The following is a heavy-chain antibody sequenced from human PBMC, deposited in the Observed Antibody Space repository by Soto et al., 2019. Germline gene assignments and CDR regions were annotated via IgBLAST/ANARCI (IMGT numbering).Heavy chain of an antibody. V-gene: IGHV1-18*01. D-gene: IGHD6-13*01. CDR3: ARDKQQLVLGSYYFDY. CDR2: ISAYNGNT. CDR1: GGTFSSYA. J-gene: IGHJ4*02. Sequence: ASVKVSCKASGGTFSSYAISWVRQAPGQGLEWMGWISAYNGNTNYAQKLQGRVTMTTDTSTSTAYMELRSLRSDDTAVYYCARDKQQLVLGSYYFDYWGQGTLVTVSS.